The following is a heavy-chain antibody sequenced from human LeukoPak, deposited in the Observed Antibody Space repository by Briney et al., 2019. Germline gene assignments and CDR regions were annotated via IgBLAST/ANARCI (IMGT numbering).Heavy chain of an antibody. CDR1: GGSISNYY. J-gene: IGHJ5*02. D-gene: IGHD3-22*01. CDR3: ARGTMMVGP. Sequence: SETLSLTCTVSGGSISNYYWSWIRQPPGKGLGWIGYIYYSGSTNYNPSLKSRVTISVDTSKNQFSLKLSSVTAADTAVYYCARGTMMVGPWGQGTLVTVSS. CDR2: IYYSGST. V-gene: IGHV4-59*01.